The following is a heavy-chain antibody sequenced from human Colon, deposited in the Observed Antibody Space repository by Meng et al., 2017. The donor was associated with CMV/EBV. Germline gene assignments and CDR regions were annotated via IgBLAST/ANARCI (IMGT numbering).Heavy chain of an antibody. D-gene: IGHD1-7*01. Sequence: GESLKISCAASGFTFSSYAMSWVRQAPGKGLEWVSAISGSGGSTYYADSVKGRFTISRDNSKNTLYLQMNSLRAEDTAVYYCAKLTGTIDLHYWGQGTRVTVSS. CDR3: AKLTGTIDLHY. V-gene: IGHV3-23*01. CDR2: ISGSGGST. J-gene: IGHJ4*02. CDR1: GFTFSSYA.